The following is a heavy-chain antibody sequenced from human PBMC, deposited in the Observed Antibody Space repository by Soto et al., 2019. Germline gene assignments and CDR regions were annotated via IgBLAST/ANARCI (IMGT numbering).Heavy chain of an antibody. J-gene: IGHJ5*02. CDR1: GFTVSSNY. CDR2: IYSGGST. Sequence: GGSLRLSCAASGFTVSSNYMSWVRQAPGKGLEWVSVIYSGGSTYYADSVKGRFTISRHNSKNTLYLQMNSLRAEDTAVYYCARGGYCSSTSCYVGSDPWGQGTLVTVSS. V-gene: IGHV3-53*04. CDR3: ARGGYCSSTSCYVGSDP. D-gene: IGHD2-2*01.